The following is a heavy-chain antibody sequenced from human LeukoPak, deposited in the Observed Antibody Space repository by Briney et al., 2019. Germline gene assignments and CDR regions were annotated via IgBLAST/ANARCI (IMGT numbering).Heavy chain of an antibody. V-gene: IGHV3-23*01. Sequence: PGGSLRLSCAASGFTFSSYGMSWVRQAPGKGLEWVAAISGSGDNTHYADSVKGRFTISRDNSKNTLDLQMNGLRAEDTAIYHCAKSSSLIGGNHYYYMDVWGKGTTVTISS. CDR3: AKSSSLIGGNHYYYMDV. D-gene: IGHD6-13*01. CDR2: ISGSGDNT. CDR1: GFTFSSYG. J-gene: IGHJ6*03.